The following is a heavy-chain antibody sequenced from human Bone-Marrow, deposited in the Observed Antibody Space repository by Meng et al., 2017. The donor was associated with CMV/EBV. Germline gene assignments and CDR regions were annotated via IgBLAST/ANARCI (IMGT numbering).Heavy chain of an antibody. CDR1: GFTFSSYS. Sequence: GGSLRLSCAASGFTFSSYSMNWVRQAPGKGLEWVSSISSSSSYIYYADSVKGRFTISRDNSKNTLYLQMNSLRAEDTTVYYCAKGYDSGNYNFDYWGQGTLVTVS. D-gene: IGHD1-26*01. CDR2: ISSSSSYI. J-gene: IGHJ4*02. CDR3: AKGYDSGNYNFDY. V-gene: IGHV3-21*01.